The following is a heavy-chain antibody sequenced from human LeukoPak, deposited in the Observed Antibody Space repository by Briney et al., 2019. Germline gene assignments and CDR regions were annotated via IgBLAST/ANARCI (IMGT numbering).Heavy chain of an antibody. CDR1: GDSISNNNW. J-gene: IGHJ4*02. Sequence: SETLSLTCVVSGDSISNNNWWSWVRQSPGKGLEWIGEVYHSGDANYNPSLKSRVTISVDTSKNQFSLKLSSVTAADTAVYYCARAPSGHDDFWSGYLAYWGQGTLVTVSS. V-gene: IGHV4/OR15-8*01. D-gene: IGHD3-3*01. CDR2: VYHSGDA. CDR3: ARAPSGHDDFWSGYLAY.